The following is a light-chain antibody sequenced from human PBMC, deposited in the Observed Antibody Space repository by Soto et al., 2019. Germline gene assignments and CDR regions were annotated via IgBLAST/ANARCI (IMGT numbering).Light chain of an antibody. J-gene: IGKJ5*01. Sequence: DIQMTQSPSSLSASVGYRVTITCRSSQSITRFLNWYQQKPGKAPKLLIYAASSLQSGVPSRFSGSGSGTDFTLTISSLQPEDFATYYCQQNYSPPPITFGQGTRLEIK. CDR1: QSITRF. CDR3: QQNYSPPPIT. V-gene: IGKV1-39*01. CDR2: AAS.